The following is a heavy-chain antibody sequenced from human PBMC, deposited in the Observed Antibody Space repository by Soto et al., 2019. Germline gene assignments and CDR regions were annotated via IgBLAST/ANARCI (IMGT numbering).Heavy chain of an antibody. Sequence: SVKVSCKASGGTFSIYAISCVLQAPLQGLEWMGRIIPFIGTANYAQKFQGRVTITADESTSTAYMELTSLRSEDTAVYYCARVVMTTVPASYYYGMDVWGQGITVTVSS. CDR2: IIPFIGTA. V-gene: IGHV1-69*11. J-gene: IGHJ6*02. CDR1: GGTFSIYA. CDR3: ARVVMTTVPASYYYGMDV. D-gene: IGHD4-4*01.